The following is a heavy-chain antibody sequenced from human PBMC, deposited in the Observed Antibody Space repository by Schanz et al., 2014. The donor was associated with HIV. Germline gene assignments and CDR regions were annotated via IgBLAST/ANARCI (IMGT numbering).Heavy chain of an antibody. Sequence: VQLVESGGGLVQPGGTLRLSCATSGFTFRTFSMDWVRQSPGRGPEWLPYISPGGDTVYYAESVKGRFTISRDYDKNSLFLQMYSLRDDDTAVYYCARGWRENSFDYWGQGTLVTVSS. CDR3: ARGWRENSFDY. CDR2: ISPGGDTV. CDR1: GFTFRTFS. V-gene: IGHV3-48*02. D-gene: IGHD4-4*01. J-gene: IGHJ4*02.